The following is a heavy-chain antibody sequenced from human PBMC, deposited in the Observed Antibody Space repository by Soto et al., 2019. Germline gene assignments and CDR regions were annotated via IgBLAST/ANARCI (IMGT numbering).Heavy chain of an antibody. D-gene: IGHD1-26*01. CDR2: INHSGGT. J-gene: IGHJ6*02. V-gene: IGHV4-34*01. CDR3: ARELLYYYYYYGMDV. CDR1: GGSFSGYY. Sequence: PLETLSLTCAVYGGSFSGYYWSWIRQPPGKGLEWIGEINHSGGTNYNPSLKSRVTISVDTSKNQFSLKLSSVTAADTAVYYCARELLYYYYYYGMDVWGQGTTVTVSS.